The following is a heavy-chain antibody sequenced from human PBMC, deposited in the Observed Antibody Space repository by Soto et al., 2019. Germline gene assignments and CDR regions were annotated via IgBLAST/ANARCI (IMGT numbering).Heavy chain of an antibody. CDR2: IDYDGTTT. Sequence: EVHLVESGGGLVQPGGSLRLSCAASGFSFDSYWMHWVRQAPGQGPMWVSRIDYDGTTTNYADSVKGRFTISRDNAKSTLYLQMNSLRPEDTAVYYCTRGPRDSSGGTVAYWGKGTLVTFSS. CDR3: TRGPRDSSGGTVAY. CDR1: GFSFDSYW. V-gene: IGHV3-74*01. J-gene: IGHJ1*01. D-gene: IGHD1-1*01.